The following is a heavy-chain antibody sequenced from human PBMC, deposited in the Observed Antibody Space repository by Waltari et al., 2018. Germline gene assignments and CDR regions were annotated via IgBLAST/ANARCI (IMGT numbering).Heavy chain of an antibody. CDR1: GFMFEDSA. D-gene: IGHD3-3*01. CDR3: VRDAFGNTIGGVFDY. V-gene: IGHV3-9*01. J-gene: IGHJ4*02. Sequence: EVQLVESGGGLVQPGTSLRLSCVASGFMFEDSAMHGVRQVPGKGLEWLSGISWNSNNIVYADSVKGRFTISRDNAENSLYLLMNNLRAEDTALYYCVRDAFGNTIGGVFDYWGQGTLLTVSS. CDR2: ISWNSNNI.